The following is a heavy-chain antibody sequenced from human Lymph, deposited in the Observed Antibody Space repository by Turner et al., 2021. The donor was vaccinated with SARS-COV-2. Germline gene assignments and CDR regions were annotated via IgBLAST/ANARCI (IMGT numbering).Heavy chain of an antibody. V-gene: IGHV1-8*01. CDR2: MNPNSGNT. CDR1: GYTFTSYD. D-gene: IGHD3-9*01. CDR3: ARGAQLTVWFDP. J-gene: IGHJ5*02. Sequence: QVQRVQSGARVKKPGAPVKVSCKASGYTFTSYDINWVRQATGQGLEWMGWMNPNSGNTGYAQKFQGRVTMTRNTSISTAYMELSSLRSEDTAVYYCARGAQLTVWFDPWGQGTLVTVSS.